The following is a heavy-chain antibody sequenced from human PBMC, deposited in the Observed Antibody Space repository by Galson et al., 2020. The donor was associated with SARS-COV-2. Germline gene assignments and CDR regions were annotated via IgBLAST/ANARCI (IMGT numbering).Heavy chain of an antibody. V-gene: IGHV3-33*01. CDR2: IWYDGSNK. CDR1: GFTFSSYG. D-gene: IGHD2-2*01. Sequence: GGSLRLSCAASGFTFSSYGMHWVRQAPGKGLEWVAVIWYDGSNKYYADSVKGRFTISRDNSKNTLYLQMNSLRAEDTAVYYCAREGYCSSTSCYQVPYYMDVWGKGTTVTVSS. J-gene: IGHJ6*03. CDR3: AREGYCSSTSCYQVPYYMDV.